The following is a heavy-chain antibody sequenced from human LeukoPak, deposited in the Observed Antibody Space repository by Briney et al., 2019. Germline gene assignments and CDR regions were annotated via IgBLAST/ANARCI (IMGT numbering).Heavy chain of an antibody. J-gene: IGHJ2*01. CDR2: ICTSGST. Sequence: SETLSLTCTVSSGSISNYDWSWIRQPAEKGLEWIGRICTSGSTNYNPSLKSRVTMSVDTSKKQFSLKLSSVTAADTAVYYCARLTSSWYQDWYFDLWGRGTLVTVSS. D-gene: IGHD6-13*01. V-gene: IGHV4-4*07. CDR1: SGSISNYD. CDR3: ARLTSSWYQDWYFDL.